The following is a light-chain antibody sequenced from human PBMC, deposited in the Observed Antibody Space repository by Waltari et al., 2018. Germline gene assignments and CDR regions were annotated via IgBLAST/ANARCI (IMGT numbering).Light chain of an antibody. Sequence: ETVLTQSPAILSVSPGEVVTLSCRASQIVSTFLAWYQQKPGQAPRLLIYGTFTRATGVSARFSGSGYGTEFTLTITNLQSEDSAVYYCQQYNNWPPPYAFGQGTKLEIK. V-gene: IGKV3-15*01. CDR3: QQYNNWPPPYA. CDR1: QIVSTF. CDR2: GTF. J-gene: IGKJ2*01.